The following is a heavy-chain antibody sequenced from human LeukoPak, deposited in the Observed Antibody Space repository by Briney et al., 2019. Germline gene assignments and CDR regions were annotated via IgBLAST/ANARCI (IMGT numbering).Heavy chain of an antibody. D-gene: IGHD5-18*01. V-gene: IGHV3-30*14. J-gene: IGHJ3*01. CDR1: GFTFSSYA. CDR2: ISYDGSNK. CDR3: ARGLVRGSSFLAPPVY. Sequence: GGSLRVSCAASGFTFSSYAMHWVRQAPGKGLEWVAVISYDGSNKYYADSVKGRFTISRDNSKNTLYLQMNSLRAEDTAVYYCARGLVRGSSFLAPPVYWGQGTMVTVSS.